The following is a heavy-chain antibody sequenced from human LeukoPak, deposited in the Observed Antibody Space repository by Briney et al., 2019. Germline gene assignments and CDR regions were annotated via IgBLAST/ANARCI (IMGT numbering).Heavy chain of an antibody. CDR2: ISAYNGNT. D-gene: IGHD3-10*01. V-gene: IGHV1-18*04. Sequence: ASVKVSCKASGYTFTSYGISWVRQAPGQGLERMGWISAYNGNTNYAQKLQGRVTMTTDTSTSTAYMELRSLRSDDTAVYYCARAGGTMVRGVSDYWGQGTLVTVSS. CDR1: GYTFTSYG. J-gene: IGHJ4*02. CDR3: ARAGGTMVRGVSDY.